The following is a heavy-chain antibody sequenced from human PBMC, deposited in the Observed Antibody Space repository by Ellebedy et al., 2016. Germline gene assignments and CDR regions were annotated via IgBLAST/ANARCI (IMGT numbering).Heavy chain of an antibody. V-gene: IGHV3-7*03. J-gene: IGHJ4*02. D-gene: IGHD6-19*01. CDR2: INQDGSEK. Sequence: GESLKISCKASGFDFSDNPMNWVRQAPGKGLEWVANINQDGSEKHYVDSVKGRFTISRDNAKNSLYLQMNSLTAEDTAVYYCARATFGIAVAHMAFGFDYWGQGTLVTVSS. CDR3: ARATFGIAVAHMAFGFDY. CDR1: GFDFSDNP.